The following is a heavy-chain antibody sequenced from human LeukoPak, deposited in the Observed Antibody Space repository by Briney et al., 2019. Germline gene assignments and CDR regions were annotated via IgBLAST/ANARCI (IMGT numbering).Heavy chain of an antibody. CDR1: GFTFSSYA. Sequence: GGSLRLSCAASGFTFSSYAMSWVRQAPGKGLEWVSAISGSGGSTYYADSVKGRFTISRDNSKNTLYLQMDSLRAEDTAVYYCAKDEGSSGSHFDYWGQGTLVTVSS. V-gene: IGHV3-23*01. CDR3: AKDEGSSGSHFDY. D-gene: IGHD6-19*01. J-gene: IGHJ4*02. CDR2: ISGSGGST.